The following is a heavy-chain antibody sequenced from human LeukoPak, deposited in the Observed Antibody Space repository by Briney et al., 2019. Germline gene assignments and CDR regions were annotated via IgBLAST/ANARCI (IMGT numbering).Heavy chain of an antibody. CDR2: ISSSSSTI. CDR1: GFTFSSYS. V-gene: IGHV3-48*01. J-gene: IGHJ3*02. CDR3: ARAQLLWFGELLKGGDAFDI. Sequence: GGSLRLSCAASGFTFSSYSMNWVRQAPGKGLEWVSYISSSSSTIYYADSMKGRFTVSRDNAKNSLYLQMNSLRAEDTAVYYCARAQLLWFGELLKGGDAFDIWGQGTMVTVSS. D-gene: IGHD3-10*01.